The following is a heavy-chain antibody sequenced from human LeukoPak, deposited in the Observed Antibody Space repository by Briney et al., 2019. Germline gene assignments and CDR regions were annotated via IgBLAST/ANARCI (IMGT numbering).Heavy chain of an antibody. D-gene: IGHD3-9*01. V-gene: IGHV3-23*01. CDR2: ISGSGGST. Sequence: PGGSLRLSCAASGFTLSSYAMSWVCQAPGKGLEWVSAISGSGGSTYYADSVKGRFTISRDNSKNTLYLQMNSLRAEDTAVYYCAKDQLRYFDWLSQLDYWGQGTLVTVSS. CDR1: GFTLSSYA. J-gene: IGHJ4*02. CDR3: AKDQLRYFDWLSQLDY.